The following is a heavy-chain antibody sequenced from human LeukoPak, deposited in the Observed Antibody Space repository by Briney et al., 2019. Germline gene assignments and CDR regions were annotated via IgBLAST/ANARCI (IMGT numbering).Heavy chain of an antibody. CDR2: FHATRST. CDR1: GGSISSFY. J-gene: IGHJ4*02. V-gene: IGHV4-4*08. D-gene: IGHD1-26*01. CDR3: ARGDPTGRPGIGFDF. Sequence: SETLSLTCTVSGGSISSFYWSWLRQPPGKGLEWIGFFHATRSTNYNPSLKSRVSISVDTSKNQVSLGLNSVTAADTAVYYCARGDPTGRPGIGFDFWGQGTLVTVSS.